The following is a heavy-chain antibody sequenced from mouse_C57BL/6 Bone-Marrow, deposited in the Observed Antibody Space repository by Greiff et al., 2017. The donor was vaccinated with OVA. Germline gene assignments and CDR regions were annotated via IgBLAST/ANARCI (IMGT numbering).Heavy chain of an antibody. CDR2: INYDGSST. CDR1: GFTFSDYY. V-gene: IGHV5-16*01. Sequence: EVHLVESEGGLVQPGSSMKLSCTASGFTFSDYYMAWVRQVPEKGLEWVANINYDGSSTYYLDSLKSRFIISRDNAKNILYLQMSSLKSEDTATYYCARERDYYGSSQILYWYFDVWGTGTTVTVSS. D-gene: IGHD1-1*01. CDR3: ARERDYYGSSQILYWYFDV. J-gene: IGHJ1*03.